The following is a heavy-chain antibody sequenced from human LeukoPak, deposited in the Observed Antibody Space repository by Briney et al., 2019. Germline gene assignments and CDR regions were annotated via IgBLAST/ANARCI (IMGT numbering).Heavy chain of an antibody. V-gene: IGHV4-34*01. CDR1: GGSFSGYY. Sequence: SETLSLTCAVYGGSFSGYYWSWLRQPPGKGREWSGEINQSGSTNYNPSLKSRVTISVDTSKNQFSLKLSSVTAADTAVYYCARWYSGSYCRGGWFDPWGQGTLVTVSS. CDR3: ARWYSGSYCRGGWFDP. CDR2: INQSGST. D-gene: IGHD1-26*01. J-gene: IGHJ5*02.